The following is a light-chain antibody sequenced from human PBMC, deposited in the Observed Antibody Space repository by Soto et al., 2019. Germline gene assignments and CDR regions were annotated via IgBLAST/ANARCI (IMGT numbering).Light chain of an antibody. CDR3: QQFSSYPLT. CDR2: GAS. Sequence: IVMTQSPATLSVSPGEGVTLSCRASQSVRSHLAWYQQKPGQPPRLLIYGASTRATGIPDRFSGSGSGTDFTLTISRLEPEDFAVYYCQQFSSYPLTFGGGTKVDIK. CDR1: QSVRSH. V-gene: IGKV3-15*01. J-gene: IGKJ4*01.